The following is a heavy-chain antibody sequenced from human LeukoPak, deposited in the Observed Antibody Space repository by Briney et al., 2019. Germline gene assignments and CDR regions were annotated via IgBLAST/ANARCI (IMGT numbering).Heavy chain of an antibody. V-gene: IGHV3-9*01. Sequence: GGSLRLSCAVSGFTFDDYAMHWVRQVPGKGLEWVAGISWNSDTRGYVDSVKGRFTISRDNAKNSLYLQMNSLRAEDTAVYYCARDTTTVTTSFAFDIWGQGTMVTVSS. CDR3: ARDTTTVTTSFAFDI. D-gene: IGHD4-17*01. CDR1: GFTFDDYA. J-gene: IGHJ3*02. CDR2: ISWNSDTR.